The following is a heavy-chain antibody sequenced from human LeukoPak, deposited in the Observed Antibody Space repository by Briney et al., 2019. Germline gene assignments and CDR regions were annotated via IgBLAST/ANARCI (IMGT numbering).Heavy chain of an antibody. CDR2: INWNGGST. CDR3: ARGHNTIFGVVGAFDI. D-gene: IGHD3-3*01. J-gene: IGHJ3*02. Sequence: RPGGSLRLSCAASGFTFDDYGVSWVRQAPGKGLEWVSGINWNGGSTGYADSVKGRFTISRDNAKNSLYLQMNSLRAEDTALYYCARGHNTIFGVVGAFDIWGQGTMVTVSS. CDR1: GFTFDDYG. V-gene: IGHV3-20*04.